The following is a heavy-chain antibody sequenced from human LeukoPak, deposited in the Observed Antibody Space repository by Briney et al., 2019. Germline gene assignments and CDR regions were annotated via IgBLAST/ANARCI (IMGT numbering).Heavy chain of an antibody. J-gene: IGHJ4*02. CDR3: ARAKLRDTLDY. Sequence: GRSLRLSCAASGFTFSSYAMHWVRQAPGRGLEWVAVISDDGRNIYYADSVKGRFTISSDNSKNTLYLQMNSLRAEDTAVYYCARAKLRDTLDYWGQGTLVTVSS. CDR2: ISDDGRNI. D-gene: IGHD1-7*01. V-gene: IGHV3-30*04. CDR1: GFTFSSYA.